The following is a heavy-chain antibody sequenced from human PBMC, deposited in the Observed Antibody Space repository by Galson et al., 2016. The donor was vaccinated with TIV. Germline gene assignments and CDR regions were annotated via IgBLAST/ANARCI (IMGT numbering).Heavy chain of an antibody. J-gene: IGHJ6*02. CDR3: ARDRTLPGYYYNGMDV. CDR2: TYYRSKWYN. Sequence: CAISGYSVSSNSAWNWIRQSPSRGLEWLGRTYYRSKWYNDYALSVKSRITINPDTSKNQFSLQLNSMTPEDTAVYYCARDRTLPGYYYNGMDVWGQGTTVTVSS. D-gene: IGHD1/OR15-1a*01. V-gene: IGHV6-1*01. CDR1: GYSVSSNSA.